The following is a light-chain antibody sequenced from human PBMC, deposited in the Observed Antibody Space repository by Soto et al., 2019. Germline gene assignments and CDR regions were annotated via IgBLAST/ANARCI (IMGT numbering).Light chain of an antibody. V-gene: IGLV4-60*03. Sequence: QLVLTQSSSASASLGSSVKLTCTLSSGHSSYIIAWHQQQPGKAPRYLMKLEGSGSYNKGSGVPDRFSGSSSGADRYLTISNRQSEDEADYYCETWDGNTRVFGGGTKLTVL. CDR3: ETWDGNTRV. CDR2: LEGSGSY. CDR1: SGHSSYI. J-gene: IGLJ2*01.